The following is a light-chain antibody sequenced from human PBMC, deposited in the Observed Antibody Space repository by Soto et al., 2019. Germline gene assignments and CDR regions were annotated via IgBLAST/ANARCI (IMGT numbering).Light chain of an antibody. V-gene: IGKV1-33*01. Sequence: DIQMTQSPSSLSAFVGDRVTITCQASQDINIYLNWYRQKPGKAPKLLIYDASNLATGVPSRFSGSRSGTDFTFRICSLQAEDIATYYCQQYGNLPLTFGGGTKVAI. J-gene: IGKJ4*01. CDR2: DAS. CDR1: QDINIY. CDR3: QQYGNLPLT.